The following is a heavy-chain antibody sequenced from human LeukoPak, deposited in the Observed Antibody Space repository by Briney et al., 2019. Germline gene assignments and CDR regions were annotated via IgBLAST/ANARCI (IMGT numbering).Heavy chain of an antibody. Sequence: SETLSLTCTVSGDSISPYYWSWIRQPPGKGLEWIGYIYYSGSTNYNPSLKSRVTISVDKSKNQFSLKLSSVTAADTAVYYCARSGVDTAMVTHYFDYWGQGTLVTVSS. CDR1: GDSISPYY. CDR3: ARSGVDTAMVTHYFDY. J-gene: IGHJ4*02. D-gene: IGHD5-18*01. CDR2: IYYSGST. V-gene: IGHV4-59*12.